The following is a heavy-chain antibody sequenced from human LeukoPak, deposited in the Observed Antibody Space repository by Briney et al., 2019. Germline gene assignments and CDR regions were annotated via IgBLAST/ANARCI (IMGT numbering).Heavy chain of an antibody. V-gene: IGHV1-18*01. Sequence: ASVNVSCKASGYTFTSYGISWVRQAPGQGLEWMGWISAYNGNTNYAQKLQGRVTMTTDTSTSTAYMELRSLRSDDTAVYYCARYTTTKDAFDIWGQGTMATVSS. J-gene: IGHJ3*02. CDR2: ISAYNGNT. CDR3: ARYTTTKDAFDI. CDR1: GYTFTSYG. D-gene: IGHD1-26*01.